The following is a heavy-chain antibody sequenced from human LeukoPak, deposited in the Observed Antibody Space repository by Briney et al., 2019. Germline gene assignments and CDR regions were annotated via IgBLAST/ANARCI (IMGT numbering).Heavy chain of an antibody. V-gene: IGHV3-11*06. CDR2: ISSSSSYT. CDR1: GFTFSDYY. Sequence: GGSLRLSCAASGFTFSDYYMSWIRQAPGKGLEWVSYISSSSSYTNYADSVKGRFTISRDNAKNSLYLQMNSLRAEDTAVYYCARDGGVVSYDSSGSYFDPWGQGTLVTASS. CDR3: ARDGGVVSYDSSGSYFDP. J-gene: IGHJ5*02. D-gene: IGHD3-22*01.